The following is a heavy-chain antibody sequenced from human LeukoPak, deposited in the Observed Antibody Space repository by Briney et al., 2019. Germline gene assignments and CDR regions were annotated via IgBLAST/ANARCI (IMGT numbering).Heavy chain of an antibody. J-gene: IGHJ4*02. CDR1: GGSISSSNHY. Sequence: SETLSLTCTVSGGSISSSNHYWSWIRQPPGKGLEWIGNIYYSGSTYYNPSLKSQVSISIDTSKNQFSLRLTSVTAADTAVYYCARQTGSGLFILPGGQGTLVTVSS. CDR2: IYYSGST. V-gene: IGHV4-39*01. CDR3: ARQTGSGLFILP. D-gene: IGHD3/OR15-3a*01.